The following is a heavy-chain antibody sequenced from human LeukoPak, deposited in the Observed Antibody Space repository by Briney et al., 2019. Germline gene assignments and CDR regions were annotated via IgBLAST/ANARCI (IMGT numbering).Heavy chain of an antibody. CDR3: ARGSLGDTTLTPCDF. CDR2: INPNSGGT. D-gene: IGHD1-26*01. J-gene: IGHJ4*02. CDR1: GYIFTDYY. Sequence: GASVTVSCGAPGYIFTDYYVQWVRQAPGQGLEWMGWINPNSGGTNYAQRFQGRVTMTRDTSISAAYMELSGLRFDDSAIYYCARGSLGDTTLTPCDFWGRGTLVTVSS. V-gene: IGHV1-2*02.